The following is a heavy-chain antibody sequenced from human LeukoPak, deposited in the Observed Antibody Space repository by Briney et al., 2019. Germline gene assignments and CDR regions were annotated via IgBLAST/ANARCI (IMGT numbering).Heavy chain of an antibody. CDR2: IYSGGGK. J-gene: IGHJ4*02. V-gene: IGHV3-53*01. CDR3: ARGCYYERSGYCPFDY. CDR1: GFIVSNNY. Sequence: GGSLRLSCAASGFIVSNNYMNWARQAPGKGLEWVSIIYSGGGKYYADSVKGRFTISRDNSKNTLYHQMNSQRADDTAVYYCARGCYYERSGYCPFDYWGPGTLVTVSS. D-gene: IGHD3-22*01.